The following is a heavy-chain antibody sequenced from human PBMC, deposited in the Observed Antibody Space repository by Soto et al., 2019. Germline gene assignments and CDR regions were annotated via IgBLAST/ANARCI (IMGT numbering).Heavy chain of an antibody. J-gene: IGHJ4*02. CDR2: VYPDDSDT. CDR3: ARQIYDSDTGPNFQYYFDS. V-gene: IGHV5-51*01. Sequence: GESLKISCKCSGYNFINHWIAWVRQMPGKGLEWMGVVYPDDSDTRYSPSFQGQVTISADKSISTAYLQWSSLEASDTAMYYCARQIYDSDTGPNFQYYFDSWGQGTPVTVSS. CDR1: GYNFINHW. D-gene: IGHD3-22*01.